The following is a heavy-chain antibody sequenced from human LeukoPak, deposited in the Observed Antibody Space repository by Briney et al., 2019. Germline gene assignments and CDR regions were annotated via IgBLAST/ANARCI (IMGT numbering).Heavy chain of an antibody. J-gene: IGHJ4*02. CDR3: ASGYNWNYILGH. V-gene: IGHV4-61*02. D-gene: IGHD1-7*01. CDR2: IYTSGST. Sequence: SQALSLTCTVSGGSITSGSYYWSWIRQPAGKGLEWIGRIYTSGSTDYNPSLKSRVTISVDTSKNQFSLKLTSVTAADTAVYYCASGYNWNYILGHWGQGTLVTVSS. CDR1: GGSITSGSYY.